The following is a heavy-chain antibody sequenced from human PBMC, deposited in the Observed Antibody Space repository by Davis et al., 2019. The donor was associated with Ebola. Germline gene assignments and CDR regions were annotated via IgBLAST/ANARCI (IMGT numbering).Heavy chain of an antibody. CDR2: INPNSGGT. CDR1: GY. Sequence: ASVKVSCKASGYWVRQAPGQGLEWMGWINPNSGGTNYAQKFQGRVTMTRDTSISTAYMELRSLRSDDTAVYYCARGDIVVPSVNYMDVWGKGTTVTVSS. D-gene: IGHD2-2*01. V-gene: IGHV1-2*02. J-gene: IGHJ6*03. CDR3: ARGDIVVPSVNYMDV.